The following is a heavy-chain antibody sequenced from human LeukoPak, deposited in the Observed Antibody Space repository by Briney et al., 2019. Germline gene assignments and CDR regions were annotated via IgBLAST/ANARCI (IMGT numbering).Heavy chain of an antibody. J-gene: IGHJ4*02. CDR3: ARDVVFRRSNDYFDY. CDR1: GYTFTNYG. CDR2: ISTYNGNT. D-gene: IGHD2-15*01. Sequence: ASVKVSCKASGYTFTNYGITWVRQAPGKGLEWMGWISTYNGNTNYARKLQGRVTMTTDTSTTTAYMELRSLRSDDTAVYYCARDVVFRRSNDYFDYWGQGTLVTVSS. V-gene: IGHV1-18*01.